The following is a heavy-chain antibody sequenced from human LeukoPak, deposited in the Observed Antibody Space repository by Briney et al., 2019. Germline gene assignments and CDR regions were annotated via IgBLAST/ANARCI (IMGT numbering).Heavy chain of an antibody. CDR1: GFTFSSYA. V-gene: IGHV3-66*01. J-gene: IGHJ4*02. Sequence: GGSLRLSCAASGFTFSSYAMGWVRQAPGKGLEWVSVIYSGGSTYYADSVKGRFTISRDNSKNTLYLQMNSLRAEDTAVYYCGSSSGYARLDYWGQGTLVTVSS. CDR3: GSSSGYARLDY. D-gene: IGHD3-22*01. CDR2: IYSGGST.